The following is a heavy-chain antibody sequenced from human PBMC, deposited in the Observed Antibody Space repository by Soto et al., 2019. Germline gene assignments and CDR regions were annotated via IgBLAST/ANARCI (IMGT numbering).Heavy chain of an antibody. V-gene: IGHV3-11*01. D-gene: IGHD6-6*01. Sequence: GSLRLSGAASGFTFSDYYMSWIRQAPGKGLEWVSYISSSGSTIYYADSVKGRFTISRDNAKNSLYLQMNSLRAEDTAVYYCARVAARPGYYFDYWGQGTLVTVSS. CDR1: GFTFSDYY. CDR3: ARVAARPGYYFDY. CDR2: ISSSGSTI. J-gene: IGHJ4*02.